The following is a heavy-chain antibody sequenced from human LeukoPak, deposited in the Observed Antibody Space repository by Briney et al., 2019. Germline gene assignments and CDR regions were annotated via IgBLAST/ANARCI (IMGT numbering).Heavy chain of an antibody. CDR3: ARHYGSGSYYYYYYYMDV. CDR1: GVSISSSNSY. Sequence: PSETLSLTCTVSGVSISSSNSYWGWIRQPPGKGLEWIGSIYYSGNTYYNASLKSQVSISIDTSKNQFSLKLSSVTAADTAVYYCARHYGSGSYYYYYYYMDVWGKGTTVTISS. CDR2: IYYSGNT. V-gene: IGHV4-39*01. D-gene: IGHD3-10*01. J-gene: IGHJ6*03.